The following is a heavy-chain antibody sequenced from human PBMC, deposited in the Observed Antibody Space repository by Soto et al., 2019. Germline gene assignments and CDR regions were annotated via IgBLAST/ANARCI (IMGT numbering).Heavy chain of an antibody. CDR2: ISHSGST. CDR1: GGSISSAAYY. Sequence: SETLSLTCTVSGGSISSAAYYWSWIRQHPGKGLEWIGYISHSGSTYYNPSLKSRVIISVDTSKNQFSLSLTSVTAADTAVYFCAREYTYGSNFFDCWGQGALVTVSS. J-gene: IGHJ4*02. V-gene: IGHV4-31*03. CDR3: AREYTYGSNFFDC. D-gene: IGHD2-2*02.